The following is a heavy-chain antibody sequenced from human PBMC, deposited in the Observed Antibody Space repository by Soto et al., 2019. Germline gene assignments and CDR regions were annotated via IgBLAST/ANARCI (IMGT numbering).Heavy chain of an antibody. CDR2: INPNSGGT. D-gene: IGHD4-17*01. Sequence: QVQLVQSGAEVKKPGASVKVSCKASGYTFTGYYMHWVRQAPGQGLEWMGWINPNSGGTNYAQKFQGWITMTRDTSFSTAYMELSRLRSDDTAVYYCAIAMNPVPSIDAFDIWGHGTMVTVSS. V-gene: IGHV1-2*04. CDR1: GYTFTGYY. J-gene: IGHJ3*02. CDR3: AIAMNPVPSIDAFDI.